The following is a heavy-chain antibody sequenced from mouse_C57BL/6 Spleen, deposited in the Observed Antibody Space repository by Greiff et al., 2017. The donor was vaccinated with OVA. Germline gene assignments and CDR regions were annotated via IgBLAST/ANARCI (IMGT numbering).Heavy chain of an antibody. D-gene: IGHD1-1*01. CDR2: IDPSDSET. Sequence: QVQLQQPGAELVRPGSSVKLSCKASGYTFTSYWMHWVKQRPIQGLEWIGNIDPSDSETHYNQKFKDKATLTVDKSSSTAYMQLSSLTSEDSAVYYCARSRYYGSTWGAMDYWGQGPSVTVSS. J-gene: IGHJ4*01. CDR3: ARSRYYGSTWGAMDY. V-gene: IGHV1-52*01. CDR1: GYTFTSYW.